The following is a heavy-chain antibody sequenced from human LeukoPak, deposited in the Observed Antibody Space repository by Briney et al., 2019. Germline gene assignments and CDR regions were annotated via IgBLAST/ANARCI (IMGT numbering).Heavy chain of an antibody. CDR1: GYNFTNSW. CDR2: IYSGDSDT. D-gene: IGHD5-18*01. V-gene: IGHV5-51*01. J-gene: IGHJ3*02. Sequence: GESLKISCKGSGYNFTNSWLGLVRQMPGKGLEWMGLIYSGDSDTRYSPSFQGQVTISADKSISTAYVQWSSLKASDTAIYYCARRWVTEDAYDIWGQGTMVTVSS. CDR3: ARRWVTEDAYDI.